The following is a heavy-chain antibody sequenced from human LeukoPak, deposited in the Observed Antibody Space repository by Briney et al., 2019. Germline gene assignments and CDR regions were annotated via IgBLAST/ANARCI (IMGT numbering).Heavy chain of an antibody. D-gene: IGHD6-6*01. CDR2: IYYSGST. V-gene: IGHV4-59*08. Sequence: SETLSLTCTVSGGSISSYYWSWIRQPPGKGLEWIGYIYYSGSTNYNPSLKSRVTISVDTSKNQFSLKLSSVTAADTAVCYCATSTRGIAARRAYYFDYWGQGTLVTVSS. CDR3: ATSTRGIAARRAYYFDY. CDR1: GGSISSYY. J-gene: IGHJ4*02.